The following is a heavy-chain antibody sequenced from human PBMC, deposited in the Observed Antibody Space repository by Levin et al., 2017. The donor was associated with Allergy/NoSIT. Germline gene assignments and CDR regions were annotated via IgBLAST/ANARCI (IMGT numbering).Heavy chain of an antibody. CDR2: INPSGGST. CDR1: GYTFTSYY. V-gene: IGHV1-46*01. D-gene: IGHD3-10*01. Sequence: ASVKVSCKASGYTFTSYYMHWVRQAPGQGLEWMGIINPSGGSTSYAQKFQGRVTMTRDTSTSTVYMELSSLRSEDTAVYYCARVGNEGVGEFHLPDWGQGTLVTVSS. CDR3: ARVGNEGVGEFHLPD. J-gene: IGHJ4*02.